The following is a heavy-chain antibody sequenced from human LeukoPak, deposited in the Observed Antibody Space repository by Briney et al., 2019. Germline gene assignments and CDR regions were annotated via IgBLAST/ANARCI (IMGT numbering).Heavy chain of an antibody. CDR2: IYYSGST. D-gene: IGHD6-13*01. V-gene: IGHV4-39*07. J-gene: IGHJ4*02. CDR3: ARDGFLAAAGNRAPYYFDY. Sequence: SETLSLTCTVSGGSISSSSYYWGWIRQPPGKGLEWIGSIYYSGSTYYNPSLKSRVTISVDTSKNQFSLKLSSVTAADTAVYYCARDGFLAAAGNRAPYYFDYWGQGTLVTVSS. CDR1: GGSISSSSYY.